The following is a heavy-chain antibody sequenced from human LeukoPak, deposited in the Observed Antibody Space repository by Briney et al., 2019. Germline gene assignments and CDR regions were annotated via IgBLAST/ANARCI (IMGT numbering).Heavy chain of an antibody. J-gene: IGHJ5*02. CDR1: GLDLSTYE. CDR3: ARGDPHADL. Sequence: GGSLRLSCAASGLDLSTYEMNWVRQAPGKGLEWVADITISGHTKNYADSVKGRFTISRDNARTSLYLQMNSLRVEDTGVYYCARGDPHADLWGQGTLVTVSS. CDR2: ITISGHTK. V-gene: IGHV3-48*03.